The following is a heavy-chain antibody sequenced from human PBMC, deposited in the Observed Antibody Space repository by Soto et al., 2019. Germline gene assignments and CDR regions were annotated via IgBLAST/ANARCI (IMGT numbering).Heavy chain of an antibody. CDR1: GFTVSSTY. V-gene: IGHV3-53*01. CDR3: ARSRYTGTYSGSFLDY. J-gene: IGHJ4*02. CDR2: LYTGTDT. Sequence: PGGSLRLSCAASGFTVSSTYLTWVRQAPGKGLGWVAILYTGTDTVYAYSVKGRFTISRDSYKNTFYLQMNSLRAEDTAMYFCARSRYTGTYSGSFLDYWGQGSLVTVSS. D-gene: IGHD1-26*01.